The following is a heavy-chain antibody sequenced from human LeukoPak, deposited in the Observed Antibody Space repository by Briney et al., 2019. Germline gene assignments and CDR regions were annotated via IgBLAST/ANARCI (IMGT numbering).Heavy chain of an antibody. V-gene: IGHV3-74*01. CDR2: ISTDGSTT. D-gene: IGHD3-16*02. Sequence: GGSLRLSCAASGFTFNRYWMHWVREVPGKGLEWVSRISTDGSTTTYADSVKGRFTISRDNAKDTLYLQMNSLRAEDTAVYYCASPRLDYVWGTYLDYWGQGSLVTVSS. CDR1: GFTFNRYW. CDR3: ASPRLDYVWGTYLDY. J-gene: IGHJ4*02.